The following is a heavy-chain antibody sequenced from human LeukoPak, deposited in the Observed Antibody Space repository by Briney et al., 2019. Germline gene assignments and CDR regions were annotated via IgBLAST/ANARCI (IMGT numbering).Heavy chain of an antibody. CDR3: ARDYDFWSGYPTPYYYYYGMDV. Sequence: GALRLSCAASGFTFSSYGMHWVRQAPGKGLEWVAVISYDGSNKYYADSVKGRFTISRDNSKNTLYLQMNSLRAEDTAVYYCARDYDFWSGYPTPYYYYYGMDVWGQGTTVTVSS. CDR2: ISYDGSNK. D-gene: IGHD3-3*01. V-gene: IGHV3-30*19. CDR1: GFTFSSYG. J-gene: IGHJ6*02.